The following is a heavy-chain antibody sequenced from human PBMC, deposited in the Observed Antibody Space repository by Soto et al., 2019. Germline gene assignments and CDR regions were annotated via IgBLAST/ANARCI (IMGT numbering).Heavy chain of an antibody. D-gene: IGHD5-18*01. Sequence: GGSLRLSCAASGFTFSSYAMSWVRQAPGKGLEWVSAISGSGGSTYYADSVKGRFTISRDNSKNTLYLQMNSLRAEDTAVYYCSKGFLYSYGLSFDYWGQGTLVTVSS. J-gene: IGHJ4*02. V-gene: IGHV3-23*01. CDR3: SKGFLYSYGLSFDY. CDR1: GFTFSSYA. CDR2: ISGSGGST.